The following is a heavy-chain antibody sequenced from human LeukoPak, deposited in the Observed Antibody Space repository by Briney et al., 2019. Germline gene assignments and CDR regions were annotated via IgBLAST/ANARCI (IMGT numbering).Heavy chain of an antibody. CDR2: IRQDESER. J-gene: IGHJ6*03. Sequence: GGSLRLSCEASGFSFRSYWMTWVRQPPGKGPEWVASIRQDESERYSAESVKGRFTISSDNAKKSVYWLMSSLRAEDTALYYCARLSAYYYGSYFYYYMDVWGKGTTVTVSS. D-gene: IGHD3-10*01. CDR3: ARLSAYYYGSYFYYYMDV. CDR1: GFSFRSYW. V-gene: IGHV3-7*01.